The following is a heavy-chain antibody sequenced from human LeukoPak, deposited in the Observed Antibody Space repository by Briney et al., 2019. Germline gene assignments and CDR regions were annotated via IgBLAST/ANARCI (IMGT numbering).Heavy chain of an antibody. D-gene: IGHD6-13*01. J-gene: IGHJ4*02. V-gene: IGHV3-21*01. Sequence: GGSLRLSCAASGFTFGSYSMNWVRQAPGKGLEWVSSISSSSSYIYYADSVKGRFTISRDNAKNSLYLQMNSLRAEDTAVYYCAGDPYSRPYYFDYWGQGTLVTVSS. CDR2: ISSSSSYI. CDR1: GFTFGSYS. CDR3: AGDPYSRPYYFDY.